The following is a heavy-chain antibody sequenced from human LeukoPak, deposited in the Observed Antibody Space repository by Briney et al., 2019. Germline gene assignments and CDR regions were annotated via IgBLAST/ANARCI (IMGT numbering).Heavy chain of an antibody. CDR3: ARVWSQQLDY. J-gene: IGHJ4*01. D-gene: IGHD1-1*01. V-gene: IGHV3-48*03. Sequence: AGSLCLTSAASGFTFSSYQMYWVRQAPGKGLEWVSYISGSGNAMYYADSVKGRFTISRDNAKNSLYLQMSSLRAEDTAVYYCARVWSQQLDYWGAGKLVTVSS. CDR1: GFTFSSYQ. CDR2: ISGSGNAM.